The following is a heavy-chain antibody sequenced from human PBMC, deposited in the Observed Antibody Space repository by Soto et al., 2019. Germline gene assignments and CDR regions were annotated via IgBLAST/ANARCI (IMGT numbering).Heavy chain of an antibody. CDR2: ISGNGRVT. J-gene: IGHJ1*01. V-gene: IGHV3-23*01. CDR1: GLTFSHNA. D-gene: IGHD2-21*02. CDR3: ANRGDEIKFFQH. Sequence: EVQLLESGGGVVQPGGSLRLSCAASGLTFSHNAMSWVRQAPGKGLEWVSTISGNGRVTYYTDSVKGRFTISRDNSKNTVYMQMNSLRAEDTAVYYCANRGDEIKFFQHWGQGTLVTVSS.